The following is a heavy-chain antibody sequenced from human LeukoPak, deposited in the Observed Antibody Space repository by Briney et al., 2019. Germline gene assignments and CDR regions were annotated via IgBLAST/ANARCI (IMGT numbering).Heavy chain of an antibody. CDR2: INKGSNLK. V-gene: IGHV3-7*01. Sequence: PGESLRLSCAASGFTFSAYWMTWVRQAPGKGLEWVANINKGSNLKMYVDSVKGRFTISRDYTTNSLYLQMDSLRAEDTAVYYCAREGIAVAVNFDYWGQGTLVTVSS. J-gene: IGHJ4*02. CDR1: GFTFSAYW. CDR3: AREGIAVAVNFDY. D-gene: IGHD6-19*01.